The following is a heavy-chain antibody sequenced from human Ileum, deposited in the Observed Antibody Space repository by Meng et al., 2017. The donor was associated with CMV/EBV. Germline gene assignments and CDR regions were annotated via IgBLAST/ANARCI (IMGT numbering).Heavy chain of an antibody. V-gene: IGHV3-30*04. CDR3: ASSIDGIAEAAYDS. CDR1: GFTFSRYA. J-gene: IGHJ4*02. D-gene: IGHD6-13*01. CDR2: ISYDGSNK. Sequence: GESLKISWEAPGFTFSRYAAHWVRQTPGKGLEWQADISYDGSNKYYANSMNGRFTISRDNSKNTLYLQMNSQRVEETAVEYCASSIDGIAEAAYDSWGQGTLVTVSS.